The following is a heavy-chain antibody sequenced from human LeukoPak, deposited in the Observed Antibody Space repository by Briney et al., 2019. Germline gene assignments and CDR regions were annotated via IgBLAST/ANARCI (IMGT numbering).Heavy chain of an antibody. CDR1: GFTFSGSA. V-gene: IGHV3-73*01. Sequence: HPGGSLRLSCAASGFTFSGSAMHWVRQASGKGLEWVGRIRSKANSYATAYAASVKGRFTISRDDSKNTAYLQMNSLKTEDTAVYYCARDRGEQGDWFDPWGQGTLVTVSS. CDR3: ARDRGEQGDWFDP. D-gene: IGHD1/OR15-1a*01. J-gene: IGHJ5*02. CDR2: IRSKANSYAT.